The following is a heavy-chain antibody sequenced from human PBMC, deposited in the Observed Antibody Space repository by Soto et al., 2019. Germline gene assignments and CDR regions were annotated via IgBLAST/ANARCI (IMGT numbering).Heavy chain of an antibody. CDR3: ARVVPGAEAWFGP. D-gene: IGHD2-2*01. V-gene: IGHV1-18*01. Sequence: ASVKVSCKTSGYTFSNYGTTWVRQAPGQPLEWLGWISLYSDGTNYAQKFQGRVSMTTDTSTTTAYMELRSLRSDDTAVYYCARVVPGAEAWFGPWGQGTLVTVSS. CDR1: GYTFSNYG. J-gene: IGHJ5*02. CDR2: ISLYSDGT.